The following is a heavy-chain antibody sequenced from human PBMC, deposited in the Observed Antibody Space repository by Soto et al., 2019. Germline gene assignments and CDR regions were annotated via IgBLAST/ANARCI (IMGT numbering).Heavy chain of an antibody. CDR2: IDGSGTTK. D-gene: IGHD3-10*01. V-gene: IGHV3-48*03. J-gene: IGHJ4*02. Sequence: ESGGGLVQPGGSLRLSCGVSGFTFNDFEMNWVRQAPGKGLEWLAYIDGSGTTKKYADSVRGRFTISRDNPNNSLFLQMSSVSAADTAIYYCARGFGRFNYWGQGTLVSVSS. CDR3: ARGFGRFNY. CDR1: GFTFNDFE.